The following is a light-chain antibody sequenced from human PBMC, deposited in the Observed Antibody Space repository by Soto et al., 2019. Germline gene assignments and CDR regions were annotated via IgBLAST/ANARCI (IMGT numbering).Light chain of an antibody. CDR1: QSVSSN. CDR3: QQYNDWPLT. J-gene: IGKJ1*01. V-gene: IGKV3-15*01. Sequence: EIVMTQSPGTLSLSPGERVTLSCRASQSVSSNLAWYQQKPGQAPSLLIYGAFTRATGIPARFSGTGSGTEFTLTISSLQSEDFALYYCQQYNDWPLTFGQGTRWIS. CDR2: GAF.